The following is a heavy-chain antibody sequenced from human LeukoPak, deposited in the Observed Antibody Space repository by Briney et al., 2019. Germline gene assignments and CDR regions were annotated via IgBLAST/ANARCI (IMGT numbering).Heavy chain of an antibody. V-gene: IGHV1-8*01. CDR2: MNPNSGNT. J-gene: IGHJ6*03. CDR1: GYTFTSYD. D-gene: IGHD3-9*01. CDR3: ARGGYGYFNLINYYYYMDV. Sequence: GASVKVSCKASGYTFTSYDINWVRQATGQGLEWMGWMNPNSGNTGYAQKFQGRVTMTRNTSISTAYMELSSLRSEDTAVYYCARGGYGYFNLINYYYYMDVWGKGTTVTVSS.